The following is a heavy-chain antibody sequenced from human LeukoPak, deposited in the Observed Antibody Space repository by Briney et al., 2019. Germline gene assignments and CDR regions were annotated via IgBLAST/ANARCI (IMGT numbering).Heavy chain of an antibody. CDR3: ARGPYSYDSSGAFDI. CDR2: ISAYNGNT. CDR1: GYTFTGYY. J-gene: IGHJ3*02. D-gene: IGHD3-22*01. V-gene: IGHV1-18*04. Sequence: ASVKVSCKASGYTFTGYYMHWVRQAPGQGLEWMGWISAYNGNTNYAQKLQGRVTMTTDTSTSTAYMELRSLRSDDTAVYFCARGPYSYDSSGAFDIWGQGTTVTVSS.